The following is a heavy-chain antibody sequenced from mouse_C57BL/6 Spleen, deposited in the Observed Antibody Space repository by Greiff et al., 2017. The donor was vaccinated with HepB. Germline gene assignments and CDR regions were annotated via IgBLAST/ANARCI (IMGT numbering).Heavy chain of an antibody. Sequence: EVQGVESGEGLVKPGGSLKLSCAASGFTFSSYAMSWVRQTPEKRLEWVAYISSGGDYIYYADTVKGRFTISRDNARNTLYLQMSSLKSEDTAMYYCTRVAYSNYLMDYWGQGTSVTVSS. J-gene: IGHJ4*01. CDR1: GFTFSSYA. V-gene: IGHV5-9-1*02. CDR3: TRVAYSNYLMDY. D-gene: IGHD2-5*01. CDR2: ISSGGDYI.